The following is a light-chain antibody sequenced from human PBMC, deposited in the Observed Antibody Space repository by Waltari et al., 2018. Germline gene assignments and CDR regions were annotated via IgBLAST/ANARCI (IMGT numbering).Light chain of an antibody. CDR3: QSTDSSDALFL. J-gene: IGLJ2*01. V-gene: IGLV3-25*03. CDR1: TLAMHS. CDR2: KDS. Sequence: SHDLTQPPSVSVSPGQTARLRCSGATLAMHSVSWYQQRPGQAPVLLIYKDSVWPSEIPERVSAYSTGTTATLTITGVQAEDEADYDCQSTDSSDALFLFGGGTKLT.